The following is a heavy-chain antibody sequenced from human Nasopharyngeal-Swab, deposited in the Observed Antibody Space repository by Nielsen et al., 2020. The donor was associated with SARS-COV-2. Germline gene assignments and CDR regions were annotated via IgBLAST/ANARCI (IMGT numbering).Heavy chain of an antibody. J-gene: IGHJ1*01. Sequence: VKVSCKSSGYNFLSYGISWVRQAPGQGLEWMGWISAYMGKTNYAQKFQDRVTMTTDTPTGTAYMELRNLRSDDTAVYYCARGGWDLSEYFSHWGQGTLVTVSS. V-gene: IGHV1-18*01. CDR2: ISAYMGKT. CDR1: GYNFLSYG. CDR3: ARGGWDLSEYFSH. D-gene: IGHD1-26*01.